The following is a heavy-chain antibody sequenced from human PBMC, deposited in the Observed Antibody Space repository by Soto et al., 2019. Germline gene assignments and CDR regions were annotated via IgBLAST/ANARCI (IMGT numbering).Heavy chain of an antibody. CDR3: SNGGWYTSSSRSDC. J-gene: IGHJ4*01. V-gene: IGHV3-30*18. Sequence: QVQLVESGGGVVQPGTSLRLSCSASGFTLSGVDMHWVRQAPGKGLEWVAVMSYDGRNQYYADSVKGRFTVSRDSSKSTLYLQMISLRTEDAAVYYCSNGGWYTSSSRSDCWGHGTLVTVSS. D-gene: IGHD6-6*01. CDR1: GFTLSGVD. CDR2: MSYDGRNQ.